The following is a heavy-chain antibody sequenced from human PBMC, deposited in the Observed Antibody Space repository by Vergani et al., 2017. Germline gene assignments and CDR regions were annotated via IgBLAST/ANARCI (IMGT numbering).Heavy chain of an antibody. V-gene: IGHV4-59*01. D-gene: IGHD2-2*01. CDR2: IHQSGRT. J-gene: IGHJ3*02. CDR1: GGSISSNF. Sequence: QVQLQESGPGLVKPSETLSLTCSVSGGSISSNFWSWVRRPPGKGLEWIGYIHQSGRTNSNPSLKSRVTISIDTSKNRFSLRLSSVTTADTAVYYCARLLGYCSSTSCYGAFDIWGQGTMVTVSS. CDR3: ARLLGYCSSTSCYGAFDI.